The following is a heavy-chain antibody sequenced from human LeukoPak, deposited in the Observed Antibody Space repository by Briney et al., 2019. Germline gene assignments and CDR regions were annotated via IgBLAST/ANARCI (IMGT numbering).Heavy chain of an antibody. Sequence: PSETLSLTCTVSGGSISSYYWSWIRQPPGKGLEWIGYIYYSGSTNYNPSLKSRVTISVDTSKNQFSLKLSSVTAADTAVYYCAREVGAAGIEKGDYWGQGTLVTVSS. J-gene: IGHJ4*02. CDR1: GGSISSYY. CDR3: AREVGAAGIEKGDY. CDR2: IYYSGST. V-gene: IGHV4-59*01. D-gene: IGHD6-13*01.